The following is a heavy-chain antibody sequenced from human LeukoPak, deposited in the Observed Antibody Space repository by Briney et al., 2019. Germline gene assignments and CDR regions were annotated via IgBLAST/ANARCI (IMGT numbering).Heavy chain of an antibody. Sequence: GESXKISCKGXGXXFXXXXXGXXXXMPXXXXXWXXXIYPAXSDTKYSPSFQGQVTISADTSINTAYLQWSSLKASDSAXYYCARPNRGALFDYWGQGTLVTVSS. J-gene: IGHJ4*02. CDR3: ARPNRGALFDY. D-gene: IGHD1-14*01. CDR1: GXXFXXXX. V-gene: IGHV5-51*01. CDR2: IYPAXSDT.